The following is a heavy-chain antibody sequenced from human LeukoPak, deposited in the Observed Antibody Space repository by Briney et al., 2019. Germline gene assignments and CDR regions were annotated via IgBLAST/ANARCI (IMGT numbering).Heavy chain of an antibody. Sequence: SETLSLTCAVYGGSFSGYYWSWIRQPPGKGLEWIGEINHSGSTNYNPSLKSRVTISIDTSKNQFSLKLSSVTAADTAVYYCARGVNWIDPWGQGTLVTVSS. CDR2: INHSGST. CDR3: ARGVNWIDP. J-gene: IGHJ5*02. CDR1: GGSFSGYY. V-gene: IGHV4-34*01.